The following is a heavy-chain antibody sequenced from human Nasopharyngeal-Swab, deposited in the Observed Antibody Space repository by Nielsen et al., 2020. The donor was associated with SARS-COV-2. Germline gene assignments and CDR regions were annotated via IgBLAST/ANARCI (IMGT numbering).Heavy chain of an antibody. CDR1: GFTLGNYW. CDR2: IKQDGSET. CDR3: VRLSIAAAGVDF. V-gene: IGHV3-7*01. J-gene: IGHJ4*02. D-gene: IGHD6-13*01. Sequence: GESLKISCAASGFTLGNYWMSWVRQAPGKGLEWVANIKQDGSETYYVDSVKGRFTISRDNAKNSLYLQMNSLRAEDTAVFYCVRLSIAAAGVDFWGQGTLVTVSS.